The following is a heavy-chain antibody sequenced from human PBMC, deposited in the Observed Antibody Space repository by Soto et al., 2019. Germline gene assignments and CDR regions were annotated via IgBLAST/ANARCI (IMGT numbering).Heavy chain of an antibody. J-gene: IGHJ4*02. D-gene: IGHD7-27*01. CDR2: RWYDGSNT. CDR3: VRDLLGSGGHFDY. CDR1: GFIFSSFG. V-gene: IGHV3-33*01. Sequence: PGGSLRLSCAASGFIFSSFGMHWVRQAPGKGLEWVAHRWYDGSNTYYADSVKGRFTISRDNSRNTLYLQMKSLRAEDTAVYHCVRDLLGSGGHFDYWGQGTPVTVSS.